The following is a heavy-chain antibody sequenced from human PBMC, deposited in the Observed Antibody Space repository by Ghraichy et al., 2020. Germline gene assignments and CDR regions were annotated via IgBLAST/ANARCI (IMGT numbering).Heavy chain of an antibody. CDR2: ISGIGDEI. V-gene: IGHV3-23*01. D-gene: IGHD2-2*01. CDR3: ARDRINVIPEAIYDF. J-gene: IGHJ4*02. Sequence: GGSLRLSCVASGFTVINYAMSWVRQAPGKGLEWVSAISGIGDEIYYADSVKGRFTISRDNSKNTVYLQMNSLRAEDTAVYFCARDRINVIPEAIYDFWGQGTQVTVSS. CDR1: GFTVINYA.